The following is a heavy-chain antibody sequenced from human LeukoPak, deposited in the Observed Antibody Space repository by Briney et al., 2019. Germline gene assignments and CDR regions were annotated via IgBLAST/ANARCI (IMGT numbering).Heavy chain of an antibody. V-gene: IGHV3-11*04. CDR1: GFTFSGYY. J-gene: IGHJ4*02. Sequence: GGSLRLSCAASGFTFSGYYMSWIRQAPGKGLEWISYISSSGTTIYYADSVRGRFTISRDNAKNSLYLQMNSLRAEDTAVYYCAKDIGSDYYDSSGPMGYWGQGTLVTVSS. D-gene: IGHD3-22*01. CDR3: AKDIGSDYYDSSGPMGY. CDR2: ISSSGTTI.